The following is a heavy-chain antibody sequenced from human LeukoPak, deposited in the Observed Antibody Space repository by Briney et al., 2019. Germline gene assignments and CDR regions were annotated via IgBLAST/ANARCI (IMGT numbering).Heavy chain of an antibody. J-gene: IGHJ5*02. V-gene: IGHV3-74*01. CDR3: AKDYYDTTGYYLMGLYNWFDP. CDR2: INTDGHTT. Sequence: PGGSLRLSCAASGFSFSRYWMHWVRQAPGKGLVWVSRINTDGHTTNYADSVKGRFTISRDNAKNTLYLQMNDLRAEDSAVYYCAKDYYDTTGYYLMGLYNWFDPWGQGTLVTVSS. D-gene: IGHD3-22*01. CDR1: GFSFSRYW.